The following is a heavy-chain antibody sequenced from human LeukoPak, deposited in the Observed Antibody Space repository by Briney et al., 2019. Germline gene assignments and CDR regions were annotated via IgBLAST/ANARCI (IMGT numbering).Heavy chain of an antibody. Sequence: GGSLRLSCAASGFTFSNYWMTWVRQAPGKGLEWVANMNQGGSEKYYVDSVKGRFTISRDNAKNSLYLQMNSLRAEDTAVYYCTRDAIRGGDFDSWGQGTLVTVSS. CDR2: MNQGGSEK. D-gene: IGHD3-16*01. J-gene: IGHJ4*02. CDR3: TRDAIRGGDFDS. V-gene: IGHV3-7*01. CDR1: GFTFSNYW.